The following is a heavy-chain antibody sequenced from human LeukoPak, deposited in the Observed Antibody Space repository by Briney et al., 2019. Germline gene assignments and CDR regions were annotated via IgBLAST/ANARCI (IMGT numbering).Heavy chain of an antibody. D-gene: IGHD4-17*01. CDR3: ARALTTATTR. J-gene: IGHJ4*02. Sequence: GGSLRLSCAASGFTFSNYAMSWVRQAPGKGLEWVSAVSGSGDSTYYAGSVKGRFTISRDNAKNTLYLQMNSLRAEDTAVYYCARALTTATTRWGQGTLVTVSS. V-gene: IGHV3-23*01. CDR2: VSGSGDST. CDR1: GFTFSNYA.